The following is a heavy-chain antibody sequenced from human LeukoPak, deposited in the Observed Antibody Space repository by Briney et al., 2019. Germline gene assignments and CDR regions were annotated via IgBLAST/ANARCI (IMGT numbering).Heavy chain of an antibody. V-gene: IGHV4-4*07. CDR3: ASPAVAGSGYYYYYMGV. CDR2: IYTSGSA. Sequence: PSETLSLTCTVSGGSISNYYWSWIRQPAGKGLEWIGRIYTSGSAYYNPSLKSRVAISVDTSKNQFSLQLSSVTAADTAVYYCASPAVAGSGYYYYYMGVWGKGTTVTVSS. CDR1: GGSISNYY. J-gene: IGHJ6*03. D-gene: IGHD6-19*01.